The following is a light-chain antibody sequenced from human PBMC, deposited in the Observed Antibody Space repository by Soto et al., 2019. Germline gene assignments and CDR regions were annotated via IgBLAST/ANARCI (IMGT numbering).Light chain of an antibody. CDR3: KSYDRSLNMV. CDR1: SSNIGTGYD. CDR2: GNR. Sequence: QSVLTQPPSVSGALGQRVTISCTGSSSNIGTGYDVHWYQQLPRTAPKLLIYGNRHRPSGVPDRFSGSQSGTSASLAITGLQAEDKADYYCKSYDRSLNMVFGGGTQLTVL. V-gene: IGLV1-40*01. J-gene: IGLJ2*01.